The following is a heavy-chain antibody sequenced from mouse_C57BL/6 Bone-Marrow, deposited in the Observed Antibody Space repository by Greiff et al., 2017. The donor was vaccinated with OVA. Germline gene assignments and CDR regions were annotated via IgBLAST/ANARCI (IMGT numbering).Heavy chain of an antibody. J-gene: IGHJ4*01. V-gene: IGHV5-16*01. Sequence: EVKLMESEGGLVQPGSSMKLSRTASGFTFSDYYMAWVRLVPEKGLEWVANINYDGSSTYYLDSLKSRFIISRDNAKNILYLQMSSLKSEDTATYYCARGNAMDYWGQGTSVTVSS. CDR2: INYDGSST. CDR1: GFTFSDYY. CDR3: ARGNAMDY.